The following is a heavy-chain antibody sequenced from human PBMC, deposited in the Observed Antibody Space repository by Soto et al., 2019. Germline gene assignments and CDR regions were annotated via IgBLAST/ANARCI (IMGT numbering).Heavy chain of an antibody. CDR3: AKGGRGSSSLQPPEYYNYYVLDV. CDR2: ISGSGRST. D-gene: IGHD6-13*01. J-gene: IGHJ6*02. V-gene: IGHV3-23*01. Sequence: LRLSCAASGFTFSSYGMNWVRQAPGKGLEWVSGISGSGRSTYYADSVKGRFTISRDNSKNTLYLQLNSLRAEDTAVYYCAKGGRGSSSLQPPEYYNYYVLDVWGQGTTVTVSS. CDR1: GFTFSSYG.